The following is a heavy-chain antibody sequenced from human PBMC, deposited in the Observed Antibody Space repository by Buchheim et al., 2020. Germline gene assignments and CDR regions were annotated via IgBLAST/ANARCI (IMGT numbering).Heavy chain of an antibody. V-gene: IGHV1-8*02. CDR2: MNPNSGNT. CDR1: GDTFTSYD. Sequence: QVQLVQSGAEVKKPGASVKVSCKASGDTFTSYDIQWVRQATGQGLEWMGWMNPNSGNTGYAQKFQGRVTMTRDTSISTAYMELCSLRSQDTALYYCARSYSSAWNHIDYWGQGTL. D-gene: IGHD6-19*01. CDR3: ARSYSSAWNHIDY. J-gene: IGHJ4*02.